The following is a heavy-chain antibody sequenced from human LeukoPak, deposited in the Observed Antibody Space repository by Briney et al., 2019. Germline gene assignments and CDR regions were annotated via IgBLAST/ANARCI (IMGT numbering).Heavy chain of an antibody. CDR2: ISYTGST. Sequence: PSETLSLTCTVSGGSISGSYWSWIRHSPGKGLEWIGYISYTGSTNYNPSLKSRVTISVDASKNQFSLKLSSVTAADTAVYYCARVHYSGSGLSSYFDYWGQGTLVTVSS. V-gene: IGHV4-59*01. CDR3: ARVHYSGSGLSSYFDY. D-gene: IGHD3-10*01. J-gene: IGHJ4*02. CDR1: GGSISGSY.